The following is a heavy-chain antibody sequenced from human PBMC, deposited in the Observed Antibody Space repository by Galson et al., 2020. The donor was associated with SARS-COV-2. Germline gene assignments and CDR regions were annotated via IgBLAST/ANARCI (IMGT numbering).Heavy chain of an antibody. Sequence: GESLKISCVASGFTFTTYPMHWVRQAPGKGLEWVAVISYDGLNAQYADSVKGRFTISRENSQNTVYLQMNSLRVEDTALYYCARDSSGEGYYYGMDVWGQGTTVTVSS. CDR1: GFTFTTYP. J-gene: IGHJ6*02. CDR3: ARDSSGEGYYYGMDV. CDR2: ISYDGLNA. V-gene: IGHV3-30*03. D-gene: IGHD7-27*01.